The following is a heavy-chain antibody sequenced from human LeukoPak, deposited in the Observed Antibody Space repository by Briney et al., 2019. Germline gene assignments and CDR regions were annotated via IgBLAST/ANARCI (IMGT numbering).Heavy chain of an antibody. V-gene: IGHV1-69*06. CDR2: IIPIFGTA. Sequence: ASVKVSCKASGGTFSSYAISWVRQAPGQGLEWMGGIIPIFGTANYAQKFQGRVTITADKSTSTAYMELSSLRSEDTAVYYCARDSVKAVGTTVTNWFDPWGQGTLVTVSS. CDR1: GGTFSSYA. J-gene: IGHJ5*02. CDR3: ARDSVKAVGTTVTNWFDP. D-gene: IGHD4-17*01.